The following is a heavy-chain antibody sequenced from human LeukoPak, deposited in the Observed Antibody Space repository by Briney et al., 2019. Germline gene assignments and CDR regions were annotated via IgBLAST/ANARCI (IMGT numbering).Heavy chain of an antibody. CDR2: IASDGSHT. D-gene: IGHD2-21*01. J-gene: IGHJ3*02. V-gene: IGHV3-30-3*01. CDR3: ARERQDTILHSGAFDI. Sequence: GRSLRLSCAASGFTFSTYFMHWVRQAPGKGLEWVADIASDGSHTFYVESVKGRFTISRDNSKNTLYLQMNSLRAEDTAVYFCARERQDTILHSGAFDIWGQGQWSPSLQ. CDR1: GFTFSTYF.